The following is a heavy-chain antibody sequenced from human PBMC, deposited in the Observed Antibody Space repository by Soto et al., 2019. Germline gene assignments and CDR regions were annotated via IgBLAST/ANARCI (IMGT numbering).Heavy chain of an antibody. J-gene: IGHJ4*02. CDR2: IRAKTNNYAT. CDR1: GFIFSGSA. Sequence: EVQLVESGGGLVQPGGSLKLSCAASGFIFSGSAIHWVRQASGKGLEWVGRIRAKTNNYATSYGASVKGRFTISRDDSKNTAYLQMNSLTTDDTALYYCRPTAEWDDYWGQGTLVTVSS. V-gene: IGHV3-73*01. D-gene: IGHD4-4*01. CDR3: RPTAEWDDY.